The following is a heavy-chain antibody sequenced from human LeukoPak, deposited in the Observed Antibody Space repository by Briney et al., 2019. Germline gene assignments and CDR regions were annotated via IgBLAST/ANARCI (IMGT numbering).Heavy chain of an antibody. Sequence: SETLSLTCTVSGGSISSSSYYWGWIRQPPGKGLEWIGNIYYSGSTYYNPSLKSRVTISVDTSKNQFSLKLSSVTAADTAVYYCARDGYNPIDYWGQGTPVTVSS. J-gene: IGHJ4*02. CDR3: ARDGYNPIDY. V-gene: IGHV4-39*07. CDR2: IYYSGST. D-gene: IGHD5-24*01. CDR1: GGSISSSSYY.